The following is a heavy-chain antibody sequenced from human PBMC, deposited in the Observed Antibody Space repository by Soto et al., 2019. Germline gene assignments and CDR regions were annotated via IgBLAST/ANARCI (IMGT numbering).Heavy chain of an antibody. CDR1: GGSFSGYY. CDR2: INHSGST. J-gene: IGHJ4*02. CDR3: ARGQTPRSAMVRGVSKGYYFDY. D-gene: IGHD3-10*01. Sequence: SETLSLTCAVYGGSFSGYYWSWIRQPPGKGLEWIGEINHSGSTNYNPSLKSRVTISVDTSKNQFSLKLSSVTAADTAVYYCARGQTPRSAMVRGVSKGYYFDYWGQGTLVTVSS. V-gene: IGHV4-34*01.